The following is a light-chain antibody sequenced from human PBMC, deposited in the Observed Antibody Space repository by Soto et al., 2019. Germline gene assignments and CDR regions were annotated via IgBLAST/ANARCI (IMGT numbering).Light chain of an antibody. CDR2: GAS. J-gene: IGKJ4*01. V-gene: IGKV3-15*01. Sequence: ETVMTQSPATLSLSPGERATLSCRASQSVSSKFVWYQQKPGQAPRFLIYGASTRATGIPPRLGGTGSWTESTPTNASLQSVDFAVYYCQQYNDWPPAFGGGTKVEIK. CDR1: QSVSSK. CDR3: QQYNDWPPA.